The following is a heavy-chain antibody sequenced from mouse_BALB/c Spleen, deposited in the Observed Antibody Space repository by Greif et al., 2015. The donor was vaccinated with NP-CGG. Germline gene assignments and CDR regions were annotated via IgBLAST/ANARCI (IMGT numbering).Heavy chain of an antibody. V-gene: IGHV2-9*02. D-gene: IGHD1-2*01. Sequence: VQLQQSGPGLVAPSQSLSITCTVSGFSLTSYGVRWVRQPPGKGLEWLGVIWAGGSTNYNSALMSRLSISKDNSKSQVSLKMNSLQTDDTAMYCCASVGEIHYYAKAMDYWGQGTSVTVSS. CDR3: ASVGEIHYYAKAMDY. J-gene: IGHJ4*01. CDR1: GFSLTSYG. CDR2: IWAGGST.